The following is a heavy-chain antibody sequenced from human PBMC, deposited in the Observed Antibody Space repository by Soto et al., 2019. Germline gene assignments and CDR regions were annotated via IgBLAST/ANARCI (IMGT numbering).Heavy chain of an antibody. J-gene: IGHJ4*02. D-gene: IGHD3-16*02. Sequence: EVQLVESGGGLVQPGGSLRLSCAASGFTFSSYWMSWVRQAPGKGLEWVANIKQDGSEKYYVDSVKGRFTISRDNAKNSLYLQMNSLRAEDTAVYYCARLPRDYIWGSYPYFDYWGQGTLVTVSS. CDR1: GFTFSSYW. V-gene: IGHV3-7*01. CDR2: IKQDGSEK. CDR3: ARLPRDYIWGSYPYFDY.